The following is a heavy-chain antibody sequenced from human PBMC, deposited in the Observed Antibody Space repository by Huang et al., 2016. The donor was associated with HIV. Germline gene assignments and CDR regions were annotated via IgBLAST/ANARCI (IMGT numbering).Heavy chain of an antibody. V-gene: IGHV1-8*02. J-gene: IGHJ4*02. CDR3: ARSAYGDLDY. Sequence: QVHLVQSGAAVKKPGASVKVSCKASGYTFTHYDINWVRQAPGRGLEWMGGMNPNTGNTGFAQSFQGRVTMTRKTSITTAYMELTSLTSEDTAVYYCARSAYGDLDYWGLGTLVIVSS. CDR2: MNPNTGNT. D-gene: IGHD4-17*01. CDR1: GYTFTHYD.